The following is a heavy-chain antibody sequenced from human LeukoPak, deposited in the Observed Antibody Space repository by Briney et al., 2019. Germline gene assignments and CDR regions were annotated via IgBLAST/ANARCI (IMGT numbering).Heavy chain of an antibody. Sequence: GGSLRLXCAASGFTFSSYGMHWVRQAPGKALESVAFIRYDGSNKYYADSVKGRFTISRGNSKNTLYLQMNSLRAEDTAVYYCTKVLNYDILTGATFDYWGQGTLVTVSS. CDR2: IRYDGSNK. J-gene: IGHJ4*02. CDR1: GFTFSSYG. CDR3: TKVLNYDILTGATFDY. V-gene: IGHV3-30*02. D-gene: IGHD3-9*01.